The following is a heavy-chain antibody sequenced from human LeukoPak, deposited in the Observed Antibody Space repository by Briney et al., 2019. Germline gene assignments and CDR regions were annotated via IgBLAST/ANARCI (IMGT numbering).Heavy chain of an antibody. V-gene: IGHV4-39*01. D-gene: IGHD2-8*01. CDR3: ARAMYGPRRYFDY. J-gene: IGHJ4*02. CDR2: IYYSGSI. Sequence: SETLSLTCTVSGGSISSSSNYWGWTRQPPGKGLEWIGSIYYSGSIYYNPSLKSRVTVFVDTSRNQFSLKLSSVTAADTAVYYCARAMYGPRRYFDYWGQGTLVTVSS. CDR1: GGSISSSSNY.